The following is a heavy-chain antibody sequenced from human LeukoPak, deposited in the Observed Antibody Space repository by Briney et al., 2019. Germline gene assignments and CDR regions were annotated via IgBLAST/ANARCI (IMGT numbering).Heavy chain of an antibody. Sequence: GGSLRLSCAASGFTFSSYGMHWVRQAPGKGLEWVAVISYDGSNKYYADSVKGRFTISRDNSKNTLYLQMNSLRAEDTAVYYCAKDQGTYYDFRSGYYTKRVTDYWGQGTLVTVSS. CDR2: ISYDGSNK. V-gene: IGHV3-30*18. J-gene: IGHJ4*02. D-gene: IGHD3-3*01. CDR3: AKDQGTYYDFRSGYYTKRVTDY. CDR1: GFTFSSYG.